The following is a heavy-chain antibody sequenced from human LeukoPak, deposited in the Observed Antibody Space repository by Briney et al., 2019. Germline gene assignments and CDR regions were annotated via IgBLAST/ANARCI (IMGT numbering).Heavy chain of an antibody. CDR2: IQSDGAT. CDR1: GFIVSSYY. J-gene: IGHJ4*02. CDR3: ARDDTSSWYFDY. V-gene: IGHV3-66*01. D-gene: IGHD2-15*01. Sequence: GGSLRLSCAASGFIVSSYYMSWVRQAPGKGLEWVSVIQSDGATYYADSVKGRFTISRDKSKNTLYLQMNSLRAEDTAVYYCARDDTSSWYFDYWGQGTLVTVSS.